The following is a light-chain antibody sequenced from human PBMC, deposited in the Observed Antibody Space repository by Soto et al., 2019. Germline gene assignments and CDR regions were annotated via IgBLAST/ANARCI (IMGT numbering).Light chain of an antibody. CDR3: LQVSSFPRT. Sequence: DIQMTHSLYSLSASVGDRVTITFRASQGIRNDLGWYQQKPGKAPQFLIQAASNLQSGVPSRFSGSGSGTEFILSINSLQPEDIATYYCLQVSSFPRTFGQGTKVDI. CDR2: AAS. V-gene: IGKV1-17*01. CDR1: QGIRND. J-gene: IGKJ1*01.